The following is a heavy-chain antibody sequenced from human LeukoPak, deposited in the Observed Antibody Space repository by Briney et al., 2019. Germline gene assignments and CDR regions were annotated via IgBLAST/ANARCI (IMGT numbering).Heavy chain of an antibody. D-gene: IGHD3-3*01. CDR3: ASLSITMFVVYGLDV. Sequence: GGSLSLSCAASGFTFSSYVMHWVRQAPGKGMEWEAVISYDGSNKYYADSVKGRFTISRDNSKITLYLQMNSLRAEDTAVYYCASLSITMFVVYGLDVWGQGTTVTVSS. J-gene: IGHJ6*02. CDR1: GFTFSSYV. V-gene: IGHV3-30-3*01. CDR2: ISYDGSNK.